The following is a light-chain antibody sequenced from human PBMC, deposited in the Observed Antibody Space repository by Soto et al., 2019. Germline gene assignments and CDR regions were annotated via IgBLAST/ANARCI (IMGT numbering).Light chain of an antibody. CDR2: GAS. Sequence: EIVLTQSPVNLSLSPGSRAIISCTASQSVRSSYLAWSQQKPGQAPRLLIYGASSRATGIPERFSGSGSGTDFTLTISRLEPEDFAVYYCQQYGNSWTFGQGTKVDI. CDR1: QSVRSSY. V-gene: IGKV3-20*01. CDR3: QQYGNSWT. J-gene: IGKJ1*01.